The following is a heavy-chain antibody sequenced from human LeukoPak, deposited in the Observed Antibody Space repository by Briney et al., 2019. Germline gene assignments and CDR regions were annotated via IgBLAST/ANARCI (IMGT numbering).Heavy chain of an antibody. CDR3: AKVILWFGEFYYFDY. Sequence: GGSLRLSCAASGFTFSSYGMHWVRQAPGKGLEWVAVISYDGSNKYYADSVKGRFTISRDNSKNTLYLQMNSLRAEDTAVYYCAKVILWFGEFYYFDYWGQGTLVTVSS. D-gene: IGHD3-10*01. CDR2: ISYDGSNK. CDR1: GFTFSSYG. V-gene: IGHV3-30*18. J-gene: IGHJ4*02.